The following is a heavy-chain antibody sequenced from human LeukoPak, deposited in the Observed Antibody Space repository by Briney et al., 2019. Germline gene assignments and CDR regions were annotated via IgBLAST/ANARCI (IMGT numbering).Heavy chain of an antibody. V-gene: IGHV3-23*01. J-gene: IGHJ4*02. D-gene: IGHD5-18*01. CDR1: GFTSNYYA. Sequence: PGGSLRLSCAASGFTSNYYAMSWVRQAPGKGLEWVSGISDNEGRTYYTDSVKGRFTISRDKTKNTVFLQMHNLRADDTAVYFCARHDSFIPYWGQGALVTVSS. CDR2: ISDNEGRT. CDR3: ARHDSFIPY.